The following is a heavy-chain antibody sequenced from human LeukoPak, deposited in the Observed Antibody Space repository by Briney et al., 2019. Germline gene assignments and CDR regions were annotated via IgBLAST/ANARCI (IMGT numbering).Heavy chain of an antibody. CDR2: INGDGSST. V-gene: IGHV3-74*01. Sequence: WGSLRLSCAASGFTITNYWLHWVRQAPGKGLVWVSHINGDGSSTTYADSVKGRFSISRDNAKNTLYLQMNSLRAEDTAVYYCATDRGYAMDVWGRGTTVTVSS. J-gene: IGHJ6*02. CDR3: ATDRGYAMDV. CDR1: GFTITNYW.